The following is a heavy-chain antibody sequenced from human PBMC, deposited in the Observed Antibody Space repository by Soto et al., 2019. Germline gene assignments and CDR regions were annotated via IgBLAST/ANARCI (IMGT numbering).Heavy chain of an antibody. CDR1: GFTFSSYA. D-gene: IGHD2-2*01. V-gene: IGHV3-23*01. CDR3: AKGGLCSSTSCYALDYYGMDV. Sequence: GGSLRLSCAASGFTFSSYAMSWVRQAPGKGLEWVSAISGSGGSTYYADSVKGRFTISRDNSKNTLYLQMNSLRAEDTAVYYCAKGGLCSSTSCYALDYYGMDVWGQGTTVTVS. J-gene: IGHJ6*02. CDR2: ISGSGGST.